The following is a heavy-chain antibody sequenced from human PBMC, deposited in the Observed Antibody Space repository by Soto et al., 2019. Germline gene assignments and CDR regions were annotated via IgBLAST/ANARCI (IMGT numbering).Heavy chain of an antibody. Sequence: SETQSLTCAVCGGSISSSNWWGWVRQPPGKGLEWIGEIYHSGSTNYNPSLKSRVTISVDKSKNQFSLKLSSVTAADTAVYYCARAIWYCSGGSCYSDAFDIWGQGTMVT. CDR1: GGSISSSNW. CDR2: IYHSGST. J-gene: IGHJ3*02. D-gene: IGHD2-15*01. V-gene: IGHV4-4*02. CDR3: ARAIWYCSGGSCYSDAFDI.